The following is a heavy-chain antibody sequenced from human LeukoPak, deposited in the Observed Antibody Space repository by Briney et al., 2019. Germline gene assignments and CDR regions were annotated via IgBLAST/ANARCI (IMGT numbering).Heavy chain of an antibody. CDR2: IYYSGST. V-gene: IGHV4-30-4*08. CDR3: ARFDPYIDAFDI. D-gene: IGHD4-11*01. CDR1: GGSISSGDYY. Sequence: PSQTLSLTCTVSGGSISSGDYYWSWIRQPPGKGLEWIGYIYYSGSTYYNPSLKSRVTISVDTSKNQFSLKLSSVTAADTAVYYCARFDPYIDAFDIWGQGTMVTVSS. J-gene: IGHJ3*02.